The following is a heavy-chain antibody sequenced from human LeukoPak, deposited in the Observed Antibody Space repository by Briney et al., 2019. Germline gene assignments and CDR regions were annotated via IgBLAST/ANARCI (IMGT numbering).Heavy chain of an antibody. CDR3: ARVVEYDSSGLVDY. CDR1: GYTFTSYG. J-gene: IGHJ4*02. V-gene: IGHV1-18*01. Sequence: ASVKVSCKASGYTFTSYGISWVRQAPGQGLEWMGWISAYNGNTNYAQKLQGRVTMTTDTSTSTAYMELRSLRSDDTAVYYCARVVEYDSSGLVDYWGQETLVTVSS. CDR2: ISAYNGNT. D-gene: IGHD3-22*01.